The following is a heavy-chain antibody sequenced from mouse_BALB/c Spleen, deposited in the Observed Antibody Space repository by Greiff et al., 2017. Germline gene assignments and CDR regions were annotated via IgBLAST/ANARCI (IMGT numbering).Heavy chain of an antibody. Sequence: EVKLMESGGGLVQPGGSLRLSCSTSGFTFTDYYMSWVLQPPGKALVWLGFIRNKANGYTTEYSASVKGRFTISRDNSQSIIYFQMNTLRAEDSATAYCARDVNDGSHGYFDVWGEGTTVTVAS. J-gene: IGHJ1*01. CDR2: IRNKANGYTT. CDR3: ARDVNDGSHGYFDV. V-gene: IGHV7-3*02. CDR1: GFTFTDYY. D-gene: IGHD1-2*01.